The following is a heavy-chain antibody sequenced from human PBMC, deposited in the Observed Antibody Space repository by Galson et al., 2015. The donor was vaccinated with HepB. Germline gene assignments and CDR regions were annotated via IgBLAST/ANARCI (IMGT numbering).Heavy chain of an antibody. J-gene: IGHJ5*02. D-gene: IGHD4-17*01. Sequence: SLRLSCAASGFTFSDYYMSWIRQAPGKGLEWVSAISGSGGSTYYADSVKGRFTISRDNSKDTLYLQMNSLRAEDTAVYYCAKDPSYGDYPLYNWFDPWGQGTLVTVSS. CDR1: GFTFSDYY. V-gene: IGHV3-23*01. CDR2: ISGSGGST. CDR3: AKDPSYGDYPLYNWFDP.